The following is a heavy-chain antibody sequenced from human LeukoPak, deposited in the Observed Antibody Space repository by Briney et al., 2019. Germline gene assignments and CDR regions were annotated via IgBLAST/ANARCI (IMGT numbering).Heavy chain of an antibody. J-gene: IGHJ4*02. CDR3: ARGRQLHYGSGSYYYREFDY. D-gene: IGHD3-10*01. Sequence: ASVKVSCKASGYTFTSYDINWVRQATGQGLEWMGWMNPNSGNTGYAQKFQGRVTMTRNTSISTAYMELSRLRSDDTAVYYCARGRQLHYGSGSYYYREFDYWGQGTLVTVSS. CDR2: MNPNSGNT. V-gene: IGHV1-8*01. CDR1: GYTFTSYD.